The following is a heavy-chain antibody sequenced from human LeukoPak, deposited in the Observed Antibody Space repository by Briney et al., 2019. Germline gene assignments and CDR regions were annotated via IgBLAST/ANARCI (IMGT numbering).Heavy chain of an antibody. CDR2: MNPNSGNT. CDR1: GYTFTSYD. Sequence: GASVKVSCKASGYTFTSYDINWVRQATGQGLEWLGWMNPNSGNTGYAQKFQGRVTITRNTSISTAYVELRSLTSEDTAVYYCERGRDWLRWFDPWGQGTQVTVSS. D-gene: IGHD3/OR15-3a*01. J-gene: IGHJ5*02. V-gene: IGHV1-8*01. CDR3: ERGRDWLRWFDP.